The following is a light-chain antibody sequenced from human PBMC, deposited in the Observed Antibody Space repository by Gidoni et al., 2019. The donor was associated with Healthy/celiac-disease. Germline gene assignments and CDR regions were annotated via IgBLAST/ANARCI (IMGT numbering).Light chain of an antibody. Sequence: EIQMTQSPSSLSASVGDRVTITCRASQGMSNYLSWYQQKPGKVPKLLIYAASTLQSGVPSRFSGSGSVTYFTLTISSLHPEYVATYYFQKYNSAPTFGQGTKVEIK. CDR1: QGMSNY. CDR3: QKYNSAPT. V-gene: IGKV1-27*01. J-gene: IGKJ1*01. CDR2: AAS.